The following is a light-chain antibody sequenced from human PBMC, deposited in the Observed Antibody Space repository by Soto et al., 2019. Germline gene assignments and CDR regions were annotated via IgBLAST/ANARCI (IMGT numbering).Light chain of an antibody. CDR2: DAS. J-gene: IGKJ2*01. CDR1: QSVDND. V-gene: IGKV3D-15*01. Sequence: EIVMSQFPVTLSVAPGERATLSCRARQSVDNDLAWYPQTPGQPPRLLIYDASPRATGIPARFSGSGSGTEFTLTLSSLQPDDFATYFCQQYNSYTYTFGQWTKVDIK. CDR3: QQYNSYTYT.